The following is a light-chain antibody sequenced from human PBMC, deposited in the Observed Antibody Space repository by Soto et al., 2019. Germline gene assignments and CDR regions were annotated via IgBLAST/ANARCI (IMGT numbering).Light chain of an antibody. V-gene: IGKV1-5*03. J-gene: IGKJ1*01. Sequence: DIQITQSPSTVSGSVEERFTITCRASQTISSWLAWYQQKPGKAPKLLIYKASTLKSGVPSRFSGSGSGTEFTLTISSLQPDDFATYYCQHYNSYSEAFGQGTKVDIK. CDR3: QHYNSYSEA. CDR2: KAS. CDR1: QTISSW.